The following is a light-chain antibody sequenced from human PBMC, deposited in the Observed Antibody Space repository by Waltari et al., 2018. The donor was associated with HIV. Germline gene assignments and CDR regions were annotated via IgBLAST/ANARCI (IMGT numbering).Light chain of an antibody. CDR1: QNINTS. V-gene: IGKV1-39*01. J-gene: IGKJ1*01. Sequence: IQMTQSPSSLSASVGDRVTLPCRSSQNINTSLSWYQQTLGKAPKVLIFAASNLQTGVPSRFSGSGSGTVFALTISDLQREDFATYYCQQSYTTPRTFGQGTKVEIK. CDR3: QQSYTTPRT. CDR2: AAS.